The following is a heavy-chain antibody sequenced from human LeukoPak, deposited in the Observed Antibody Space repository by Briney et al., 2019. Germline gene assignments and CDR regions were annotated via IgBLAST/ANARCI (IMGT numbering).Heavy chain of an antibody. J-gene: IGHJ5*02. V-gene: IGHV3-21*01. Sequence: PGGSLRLSCAASGFTFSSYSMNWVRQAPGKGLEWVSSISSSSNYIYYADSVKGRFTISRDNAKNSLHLQMNSLRAEDTAVYYCARHSSDSSGYSSRRANWFDPWGQGTLVTVSS. CDR1: GFTFSSYS. CDR3: ARHSSDSSGYSSRRANWFDP. CDR2: ISSSSNYI. D-gene: IGHD3-22*01.